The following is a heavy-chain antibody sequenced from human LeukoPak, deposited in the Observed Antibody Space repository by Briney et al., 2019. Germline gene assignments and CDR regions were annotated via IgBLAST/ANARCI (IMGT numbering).Heavy chain of an antibody. D-gene: IGHD1-26*01. Sequence: PGGSLRLSCAASGFTFSSYAMSWVRQAPGKGLEWVSAISGSGGSTYYADSVKGRFTISRDNSKNTLYLQMNSLRAEDTAVYYCARVEGGSYYFDYWGQGTLVTVSS. J-gene: IGHJ4*02. V-gene: IGHV3-23*01. CDR1: GFTFSSYA. CDR2: ISGSGGST. CDR3: ARVEGGSYYFDY.